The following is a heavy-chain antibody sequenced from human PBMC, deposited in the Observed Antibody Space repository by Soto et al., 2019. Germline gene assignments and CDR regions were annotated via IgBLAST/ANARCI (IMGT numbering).Heavy chain of an antibody. CDR1: GNTFASHG. V-gene: IGHV1-18*01. J-gene: IGHJ4*02. CDR2: ISGFNGQT. D-gene: IGHD3-10*01. Sequence: QVQLVQSGPKVKKPGASVKVSCKASGNTFASHGFSWVRQAPGQGLEWMGWISGFNGQTSYALKFQGRITLTTDTSTNTAYMELRSLRSDDTAVYFCARVDPRGVAVVRDYWGQGTLVTVSS. CDR3: ARVDPRGVAVVRDY.